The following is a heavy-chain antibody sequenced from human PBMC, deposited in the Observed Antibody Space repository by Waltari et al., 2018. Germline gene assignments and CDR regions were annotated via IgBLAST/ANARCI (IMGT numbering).Heavy chain of an antibody. Sequence: QVQLVESGGGVVQPGRSLRLSCAASGFTFSSYGMHWVRQAPGKGLEWVAVISYDGSNKYYADSVKGRFTVSRDNSKNTLYLQMNSLRAEDTALYYCAKGGFNYYYGMDVWGQGTTVTVSS. D-gene: IGHD3-10*01. CDR1: GFTFSSYG. CDR3: AKGGFNYYYGMDV. V-gene: IGHV3-30*18. J-gene: IGHJ6*02. CDR2: ISYDGSNK.